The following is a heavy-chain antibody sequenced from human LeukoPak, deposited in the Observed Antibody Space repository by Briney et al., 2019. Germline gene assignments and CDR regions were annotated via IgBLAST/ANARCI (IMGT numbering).Heavy chain of an antibody. CDR1: GFTFSSSW. V-gene: IGHV3-52*01. CDR2: IKCDGSEK. Sequence: GGSLRLSCAASGFTFSSSWMHWVCQAREKGLEWVADIKCDGSEKYYVDSVKGRFTISRDNAKNTLYLQMNSLRAEDTAVYYCAELGITMIGGVWGKGTTVTISS. CDR3: AELGITMIGGV. J-gene: IGHJ6*04. D-gene: IGHD3-10*02.